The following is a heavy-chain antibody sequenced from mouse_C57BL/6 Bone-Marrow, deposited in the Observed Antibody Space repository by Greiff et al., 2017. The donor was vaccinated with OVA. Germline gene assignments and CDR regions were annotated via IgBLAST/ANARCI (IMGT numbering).Heavy chain of an antibody. CDR2: IYPGSGRT. Sequence: QVQLQQPGAELVKPGASVKMSCKASGYTFTSYWITWVKQRPGQGLAWIGDIYPGSGRTNYNEKFKSKATLTVDPSSSTAYMQLSSLTSADSAVYYCARTGITTVEGDCAMDDWGQGTSVTVSS. CDR3: ARTGITTVEGDCAMDD. CDR1: GYTFTSYW. D-gene: IGHD1-1*01. V-gene: IGHV1-55*01. J-gene: IGHJ4*01.